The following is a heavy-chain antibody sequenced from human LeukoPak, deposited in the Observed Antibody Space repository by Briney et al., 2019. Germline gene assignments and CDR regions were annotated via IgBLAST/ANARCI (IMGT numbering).Heavy chain of an antibody. CDR2: ISYDGNTK. CDR3: ARAVARGVMPGKGLDP. CDR1: GFPFSSFG. J-gene: IGHJ5*02. Sequence: GRSLRLSCAASGFPFSSFGMHWVRQAPGKGLEWVALISYDGNTKYYADSVKGRFTISRDNSVNTLYLQMNSLRGDDTALYFCARAVARGVMPGKGLDPWGQGTPVTVSS. D-gene: IGHD3-10*01. V-gene: IGHV3-33*01.